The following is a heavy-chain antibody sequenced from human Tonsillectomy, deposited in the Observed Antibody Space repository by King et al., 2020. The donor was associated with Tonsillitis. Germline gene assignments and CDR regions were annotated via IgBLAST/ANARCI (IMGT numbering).Heavy chain of an antibody. V-gene: IGHV3-33*08. CDR2: IWYDGRNK. D-gene: IGHD3-3*01. CDR3: ARSANFLSGPIDY. Sequence: VQLVESGGGVVQPGRSLRLSCAVSGFTFSSYGMHWVRQAPGKGLELVALIWYDGRNKYYADSVKGRFTISRDNSKNTLYLQMNSLRAEDTAVYYCARSANFLSGPIDYWGQGTLVTVSS. CDR1: GFTFSSYG. J-gene: IGHJ4*02.